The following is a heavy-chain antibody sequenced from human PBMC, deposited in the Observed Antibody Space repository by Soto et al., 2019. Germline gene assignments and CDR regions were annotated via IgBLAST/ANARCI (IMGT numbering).Heavy chain of an antibody. V-gene: IGHV3-23*01. CDR2: ISGSGGST. CDR3: ARSQKTTVTSPLADT. Sequence: GGSLTRSCAASGFTFSSYAMSWVRQAPGKGLEWVSAISGSGGSTYYADSVKGRLTISRDNSKNTLYLQMNSLRTEDTGVYYCARSQKTTVTSPLADTWGQGALVTVSS. CDR1: GFTFSSYA. D-gene: IGHD4-17*01. J-gene: IGHJ5*02.